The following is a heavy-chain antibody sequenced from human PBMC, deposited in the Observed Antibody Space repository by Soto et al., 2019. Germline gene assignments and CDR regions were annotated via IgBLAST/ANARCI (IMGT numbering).Heavy chain of an antibody. J-gene: IGHJ6*04. CDR3: AKAGGGTIFGVVNYGMDV. CDR1: GFTFSNFA. Sequence: GGSLRLSCVGSGFTFSNFAMTWVRQAPGKGLEWVSTISGSGDDTYYADSVKGRFSISGDNSKSTLSLQMNSLRAEDSAVYYCAKAGGGTIFGVVNYGMDVWGEGTTVTVSS. V-gene: IGHV3-23*01. CDR2: ISGSGDDT. D-gene: IGHD3-3*01.